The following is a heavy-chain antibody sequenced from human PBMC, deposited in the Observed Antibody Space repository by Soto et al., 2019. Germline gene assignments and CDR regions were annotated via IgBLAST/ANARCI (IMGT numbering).Heavy chain of an antibody. D-gene: IGHD3-16*01. J-gene: IGHJ6*02. Sequence: ASVKVSCKASGYTFTSYYMHWVRQAPGQGLEWMGIINPSGGSTSYAQKFQGRVTMTRDTSTSTVYMELSSLRSEDTAVYYCARVIITGGPAVYYYYGMDVWGQGTTVT. CDR1: GYTFTSYY. CDR2: INPSGGST. CDR3: ARVIITGGPAVYYYYGMDV. V-gene: IGHV1-46*01.